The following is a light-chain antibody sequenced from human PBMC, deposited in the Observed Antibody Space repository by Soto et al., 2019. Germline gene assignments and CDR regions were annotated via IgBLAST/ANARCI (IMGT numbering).Light chain of an antibody. Sequence: DIQMTQSPSSLSASVGDRVTITCRASQGISNYLAWYQQKPGKVPKLLVYGASTLQSGVPSRFSGSGSGTHFILTISNLQPEDFATYYCQQFNSLFGQGTRLEIK. CDR1: QGISNY. CDR3: QQFNSL. CDR2: GAS. J-gene: IGKJ5*01. V-gene: IGKV1-27*01.